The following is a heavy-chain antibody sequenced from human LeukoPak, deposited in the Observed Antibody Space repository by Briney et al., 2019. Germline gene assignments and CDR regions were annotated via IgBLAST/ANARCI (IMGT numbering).Heavy chain of an antibody. Sequence: ASVKVSCKASGYTFTGYYMHWVRQAPGQGLEWMGWINPNSGGTNYAQKFQGRVTMTRGTSISTAYMELSRLRSDDTAVYYCARDRLTYCGGDCYNFGANWFDPWGQGTLVTVSS. CDR3: ARDRLTYCGGDCYNFGANWFDP. V-gene: IGHV1-2*02. J-gene: IGHJ5*02. CDR2: INPNSGGT. CDR1: GYTFTGYY. D-gene: IGHD2-21*02.